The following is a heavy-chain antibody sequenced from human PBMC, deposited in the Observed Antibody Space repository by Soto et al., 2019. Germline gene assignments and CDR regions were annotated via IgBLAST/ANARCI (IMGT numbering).Heavy chain of an antibody. J-gene: IGHJ4*02. D-gene: IGHD6-13*01. CDR2: INHSGST. Sequence: QVQLQQWGAGLLKPSETLSLTCAVYGGSFSGYYWSWIRQPPGKGLEWIGEINHSGSTNYNPSLMSRVTISVDTSRNQFSLKLSSVTAADTAVYYCASSSSSWYFDYWGQGTLVTVSS. CDR1: GGSFSGYY. CDR3: ASSSSSWYFDY. V-gene: IGHV4-34*01.